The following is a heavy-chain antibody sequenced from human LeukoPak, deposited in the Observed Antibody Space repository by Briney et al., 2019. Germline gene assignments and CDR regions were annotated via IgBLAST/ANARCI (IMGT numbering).Heavy chain of an antibody. V-gene: IGHV3-7*04. CDR1: GFTFSSYW. CDR2: IKQDGSEK. CDR3: ARARSSSWYSDY. D-gene: IGHD6-13*01. J-gene: IGHJ4*02. Sequence: QPGGSLRLSCAASGFTFSSYWMSWLRQAPGKGLEWVANIKQDGSEKYYVDSVKGRFTISRDNAKNSLYLQRNSLRAEDTAVYYCARARSSSWYSDYWGQGTLVTVSS.